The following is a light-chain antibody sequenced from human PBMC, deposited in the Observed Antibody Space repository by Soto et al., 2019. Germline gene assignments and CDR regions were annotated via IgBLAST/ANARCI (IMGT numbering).Light chain of an antibody. V-gene: IGLV2-14*01. Sequence: QSALTQPASVSGSPGQSITISCTGTSSDVGGYNYVSWYQQHPGKPPKLMIYEVSNRSSGVSNRFSGSKSGNTASLTISGLQAEDEADYYCSSYTSSSTRVFGGGTKLTVL. J-gene: IGLJ3*02. CDR1: SSDVGGYNY. CDR3: SSYTSSSTRV. CDR2: EVS.